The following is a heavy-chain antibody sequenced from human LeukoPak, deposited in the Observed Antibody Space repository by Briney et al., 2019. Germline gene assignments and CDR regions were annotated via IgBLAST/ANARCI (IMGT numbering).Heavy chain of an antibody. CDR2: ISTDGYTT. J-gene: IGHJ4*02. CDR1: GLAFSAYK. V-gene: IGHV3-74*01. CDR3: ARDPGTAMGRALDY. Sequence: GGSLRLSCAASGLAFSAYKMHWVRQAPRKGLVWVSRISTDGYTTDYADFVQGRFTASRDNTKNTWSLEMNSLRAEDTAVYYCARDPGTAMGRALDYWGQGTLVTVSS. D-gene: IGHD5-18*01.